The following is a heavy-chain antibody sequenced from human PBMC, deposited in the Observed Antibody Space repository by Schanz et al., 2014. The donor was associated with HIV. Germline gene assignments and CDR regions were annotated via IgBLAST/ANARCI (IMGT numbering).Heavy chain of an antibody. J-gene: IGHJ6*02. V-gene: IGHV1-69*01. Sequence: QVQLVQSGAEVKKPGSSVKVSCKASGGTFRSNAITWVRQAPGQGLEWIGHFNAMLSKINSAQKFQGRVSMTADPSTNTAYMEMRGLRFEDTAVYYCASGRRSGIGWRMDVWGQGTTVSVSS. CDR2: FNAMLSKI. D-gene: IGHD6-19*01. CDR3: ASGRRSGIGWRMDV. CDR1: GGTFRSNA.